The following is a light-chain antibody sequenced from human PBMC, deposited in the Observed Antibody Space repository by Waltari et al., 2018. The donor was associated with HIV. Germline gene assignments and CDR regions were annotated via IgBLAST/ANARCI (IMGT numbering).Light chain of an antibody. CDR1: QSFSSSN. Sequence: EILLTQSPGTLSLSPGERATLSCRASQSFSSSNLALFQQKPCQAPRLLIYGVSRRATGIPDRFSGSGSETDFTLTISRLEPEDFAVYYCQQFDSSPRPFGQGTKVELK. CDR3: QQFDSSPRP. V-gene: IGKV3-20*01. J-gene: IGKJ1*01. CDR2: GVS.